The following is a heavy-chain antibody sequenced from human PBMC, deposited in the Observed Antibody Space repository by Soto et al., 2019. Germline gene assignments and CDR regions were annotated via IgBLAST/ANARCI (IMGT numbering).Heavy chain of an antibody. CDR1: GYTFTSYA. J-gene: IGHJ4*02. CDR2: INAGNGNT. D-gene: IGHD6-13*01. Sequence: QVQLVQSGAEVKKPGASVKVSCKASGYTFTSYAMHWVRQAPGQRLEWMGWINAGNGNTKYSQKFQGRVTITRDTSASTAYMELSSLRSEDTAVYYCARGIAEAVKGGCDYWGQGTLVTVSS. CDR3: ARGIAEAVKGGCDY. V-gene: IGHV1-3*01.